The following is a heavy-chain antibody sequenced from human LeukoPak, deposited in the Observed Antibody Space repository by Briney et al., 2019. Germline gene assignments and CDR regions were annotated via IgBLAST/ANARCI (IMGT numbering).Heavy chain of an antibody. CDR1: GGSISSGDYY. CDR2: IYHSGST. V-gene: IGHV4-30-2*01. CDR3: ARGVLGIQLFLNWFDP. J-gene: IGHJ5*02. D-gene: IGHD5-18*01. Sequence: SQTLSLTCTVSGGSISSGDYYWSWIRQPPGKGLEWIGYIYHSGSTYYNPSLKSRVTISVDRSKNQFSLKLSSVTAADTAVYYCARGVLGIQLFLNWFDPWGQGTLVTVSS.